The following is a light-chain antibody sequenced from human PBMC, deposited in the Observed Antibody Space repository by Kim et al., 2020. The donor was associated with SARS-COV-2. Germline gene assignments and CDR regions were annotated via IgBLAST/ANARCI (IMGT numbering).Light chain of an antibody. CDR3: QQRSSWPPYT. CDR2: EAS. Sequence: SPGEGATLSRRGHQSVTRRHLAWYQQKPGQAPRLLNYEASKRATDIPARFTGSGSGTDFTLTISSLEPEDFAVYYCQQRSSWPPYTFGQGTKLEI. J-gene: IGKJ2*01. V-gene: IGKV3-11*01. CDR1: QSVTRRH.